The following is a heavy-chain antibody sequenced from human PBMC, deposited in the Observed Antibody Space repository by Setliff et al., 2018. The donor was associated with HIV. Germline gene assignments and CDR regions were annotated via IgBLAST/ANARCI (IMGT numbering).Heavy chain of an antibody. D-gene: IGHD6-19*01. CDR2: IYTSGST. J-gene: IGHJ5*02. CDR1: GGSISSYY. Sequence: SSETLSLTCTVSGGSISSYYWSWIRQPPGKGLEWIGYIYTSGSTNYNPSLKSRVTISVDTSKNQFSLKLSSVTAADTAVYYCARGAVAGDGWFDPWGQGTLVTVSS. V-gene: IGHV4-4*09. CDR3: ARGAVAGDGWFDP.